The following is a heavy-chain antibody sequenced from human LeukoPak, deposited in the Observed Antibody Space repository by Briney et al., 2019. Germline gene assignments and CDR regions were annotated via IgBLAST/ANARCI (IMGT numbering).Heavy chain of an antibody. CDR2: IWYDGSNK. Sequence: PGGSLRLSCAASGFTFSSYGMHWVRQAPGKGLEWVAVIWYDGSNKYYADSVKGRFTISRDNSKSTLYLQMNSRRTEDTAVYYCARDVVSSWYYFDYWGQGTLVTVSS. CDR3: ARDVVSSWYYFDY. CDR1: GFTFSSYG. J-gene: IGHJ4*02. V-gene: IGHV3-33*01. D-gene: IGHD6-13*01.